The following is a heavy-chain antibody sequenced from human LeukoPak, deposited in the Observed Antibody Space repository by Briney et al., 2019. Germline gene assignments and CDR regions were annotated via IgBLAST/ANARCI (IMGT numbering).Heavy chain of an antibody. CDR3: AKDGDIVVVPAAAVGY. D-gene: IGHD2-2*01. Sequence: GGSLGLSCAASGFTVSTNYMSWVRQAPGKGLEWVSVIYSGGSTYYADSVKGRFTISRDNSKNTLYLQMNSLRAEDTAVYYCAKDGDIVVVPAAAVGYWGQGTLVTVSS. J-gene: IGHJ4*02. CDR1: GFTVSTNY. V-gene: IGHV3-53*01. CDR2: IYSGGST.